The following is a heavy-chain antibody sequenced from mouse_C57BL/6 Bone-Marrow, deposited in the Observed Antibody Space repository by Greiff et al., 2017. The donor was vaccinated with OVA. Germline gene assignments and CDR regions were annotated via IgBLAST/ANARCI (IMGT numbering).Heavy chain of an antibody. J-gene: IGHJ1*03. CDR3: TRDTTGV. Sequence: VQLQQSGAELARPGASVKLSCKASGYTFTSYGISWVKQSHGQGLEWIGVIYPKSGNTYYNEKFKGKATLTVDNSSSPAYMELRSLTSEDSAVYFCTRDTTGVWVTGTTVTVTS. CDR1: GYTFTSYG. CDR2: IYPKSGNT. V-gene: IGHV1-81*01. D-gene: IGHD1-1*01.